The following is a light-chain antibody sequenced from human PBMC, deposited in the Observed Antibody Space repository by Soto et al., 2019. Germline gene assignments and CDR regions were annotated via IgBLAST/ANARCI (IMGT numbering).Light chain of an antibody. CDR1: SSDVGSYNL. Sequence: QSALTQPASVSGSPGQSITISCTGTSSDVGSYNLVSWYQQHPGKAPKLMIYEGSKRPSGVSNRFSGSKSGNTASLTLSGLQAEEEADYYCCSYAGSRVFGGGTKLTVL. CDR3: CSYAGSRV. CDR2: EGS. V-gene: IGLV2-23*01. J-gene: IGLJ3*02.